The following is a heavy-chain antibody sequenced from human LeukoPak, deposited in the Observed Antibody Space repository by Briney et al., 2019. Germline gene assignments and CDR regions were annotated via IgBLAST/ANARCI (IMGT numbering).Heavy chain of an antibody. Sequence: PGGSLRLSCAASGFTFSNYWMHWVRQAPGKGLVWVSRIYVDGTTTNYADSVKGRFTISRDNAKNTLYLHMNSLRAEDTAVCYCARDKYYGGNSHAFDIWGQGTMVTVSS. CDR1: GFTFSNYW. CDR3: ARDKYYGGNSHAFDI. CDR2: IYVDGTTT. J-gene: IGHJ3*02. D-gene: IGHD4-23*01. V-gene: IGHV3-74*01.